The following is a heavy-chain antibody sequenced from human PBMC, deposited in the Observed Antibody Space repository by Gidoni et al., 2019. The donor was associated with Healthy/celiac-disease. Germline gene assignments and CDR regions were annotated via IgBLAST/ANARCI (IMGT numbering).Heavy chain of an antibody. J-gene: IGHJ4*02. CDR3: AKSTSSSPSSANY. D-gene: IGHD6-6*01. CDR2: ISGSGGST. CDR1: GFTFSSYA. Sequence: EVQLVESGGGLVQPGGSLSLSCAASGFTFSSYAMSWVRQAPGKGLEWVSAISGSGGSTYYADSVEGRFTISRDNSKNTLYLQMNSLRAEDTAVYYRAKSTSSSPSSANYWGQGTLVTVSS. V-gene: IGHV3-23*04.